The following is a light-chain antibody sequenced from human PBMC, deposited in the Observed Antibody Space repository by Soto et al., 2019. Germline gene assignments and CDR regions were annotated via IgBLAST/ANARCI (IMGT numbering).Light chain of an antibody. CDR3: QQCHRYLT. CDR2: AAS. CDR1: QGISNY. Sequence: DIQITQSPSSLSASVGDRVTLTCRASQGISNYLAWYQQKPGKVPKLLIYAASTLQSGVPSRFSGSGSGTDFTLTISSLQPDDIATYYCQQCHRYLTFGQGTKVDIK. V-gene: IGKV1-27*01. J-gene: IGKJ1*01.